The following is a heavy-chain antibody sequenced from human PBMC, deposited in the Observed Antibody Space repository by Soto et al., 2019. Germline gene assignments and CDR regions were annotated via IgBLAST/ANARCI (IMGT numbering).Heavy chain of an antibody. D-gene: IGHD1-7*01. CDR3: ASSRARITGATGNYFDY. CDR2: INHSGST. J-gene: IGHJ4*02. V-gene: IGHV4-34*01. Sequence: PSETLSLTCAVYGGSFSGYYWSWIRQPPGKGLEWIGEINHSGSTNYNPSLKSRVTISVDTSKNQFSLKLSSVTAADTAVYYCASSRARITGATGNYFDYCGQGTLVTVSS. CDR1: GGSFSGYY.